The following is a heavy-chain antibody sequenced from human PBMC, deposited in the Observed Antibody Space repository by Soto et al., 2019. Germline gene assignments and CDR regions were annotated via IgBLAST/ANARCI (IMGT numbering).Heavy chain of an antibody. J-gene: IGHJ6*02. CDR1: GFTFTSYG. CDR3: AKVGIAAATYYYYGMDV. D-gene: IGHD6-13*01. CDR2: ISYDGSSK. V-gene: IGHV3-30*18. Sequence: PGGSLRLSCAASGFTFTSYGMPWVRQDPGKGLEWVAVISYDGSSKYYADSVKGRFTISRDNSKNTLYLQMNSLRAEDTAVYYCAKVGIAAATYYYYGMDVWGQGTTVTVSS.